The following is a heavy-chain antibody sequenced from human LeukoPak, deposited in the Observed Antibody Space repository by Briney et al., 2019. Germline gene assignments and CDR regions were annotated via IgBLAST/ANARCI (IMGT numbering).Heavy chain of an antibody. V-gene: IGHV1-2*02. CDR2: INPNTGGT. CDR1: GYSFNSQG. Sequence: ASVKVSCKASGYSFNSQGMNWVRQVPGQGLEWMGWINPNTGGTKYAQRFQDRVTMTRDTSISTAYMEVSRLRYDDTAVYYCARPLRVTMIRGAAFRASSDFDPWGQGTLVTVSS. CDR3: ARPLRVTMIRGAAFRASSDFDP. D-gene: IGHD3-10*01. J-gene: IGHJ5*02.